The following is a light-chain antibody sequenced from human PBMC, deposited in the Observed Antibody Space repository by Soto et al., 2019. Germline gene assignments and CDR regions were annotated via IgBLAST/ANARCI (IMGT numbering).Light chain of an antibody. CDR3: QQSYYTPIT. V-gene: IGKV1-39*01. Sequence: DIQMTQSPSSLSAFVGDRVTITCRASQSISNYLNWYQQKPGKAPKLLIYGAFSLQSGVPSRFSGSGSGTDFTLTISSLQPEDFATYYCQQSYYTPITLGPGTRLEIK. CDR2: GAF. CDR1: QSISNY. J-gene: IGKJ5*01.